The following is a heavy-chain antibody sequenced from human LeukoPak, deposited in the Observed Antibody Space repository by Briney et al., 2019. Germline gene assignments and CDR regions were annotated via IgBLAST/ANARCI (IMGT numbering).Heavy chain of an antibody. V-gene: IGHV4-38-2*02. D-gene: IGHD3-10*01. J-gene: IGHJ4*02. CDR2: IYHSGST. CDR3: ARESLGTYYSDY. Sequence: PSETLSLTCTVSGGSISSGYYWGWIRQPPGKGLEWIGSIYHSGSTYYNPSLKSRVTISVDTSKNQFSLKLSSVTAADTAVYYCARESLGTYYSDYWGQGTLVTVSS. CDR1: GGSISSGYY.